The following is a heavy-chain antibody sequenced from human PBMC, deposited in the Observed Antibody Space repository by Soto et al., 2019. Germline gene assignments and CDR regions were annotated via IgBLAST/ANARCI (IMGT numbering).Heavy chain of an antibody. CDR3: ARALVGYYYGSGSPSAPSNMDV. CDR2: IIPILGIA. J-gene: IGHJ6*02. D-gene: IGHD3-10*01. CDR1: GGTFSSYT. Sequence: EASVKVSCKASGGTFSSYTISWVRQAPGQGLEWMGRIIPILGIANYAQKFQGRVTITADKSTSTAYMELSSLRSEDTAVYYCARALVGYYYGSGSPSAPSNMDVWGQGTTVTVSS. V-gene: IGHV1-69*02.